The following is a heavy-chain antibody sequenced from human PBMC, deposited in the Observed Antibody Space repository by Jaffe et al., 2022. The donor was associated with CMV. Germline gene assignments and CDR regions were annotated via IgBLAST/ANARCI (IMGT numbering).Heavy chain of an antibody. Sequence: EVQLVESGGGLVQPGGSLRLSCAASGFTFSSYWMSWVRQAPGKGLEWVANIKQDGSEKYYVDSVKGRFTISRDNAKNSLYLQMNSLRAEDTAVYYCARDYGYYYDSSGYYSHWGQGTLVTVSS. J-gene: IGHJ4*02. CDR1: GFTFSSYW. CDR2: IKQDGSEK. CDR3: ARDYGYYYDSSGYYSH. V-gene: IGHV3-7*01. D-gene: IGHD3-22*01.